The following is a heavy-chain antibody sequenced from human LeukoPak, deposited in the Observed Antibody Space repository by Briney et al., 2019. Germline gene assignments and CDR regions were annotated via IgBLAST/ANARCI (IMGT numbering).Heavy chain of an antibody. J-gene: IGHJ6*02. D-gene: IGHD6-13*01. CDR2: IYYSGST. Sequence: PSETLSLTCTVSGGSISSYYWSWIRQPPGKGLEWIEYIYYSGSTNYNPSLKSRVTISVDTSKNQFSLKLGSVTAADTAVYYCARMIAAAGSYYYGMDVWGQGTTVTVSS. V-gene: IGHV4-59*01. CDR1: GGSISSYY. CDR3: ARMIAAAGSYYYGMDV.